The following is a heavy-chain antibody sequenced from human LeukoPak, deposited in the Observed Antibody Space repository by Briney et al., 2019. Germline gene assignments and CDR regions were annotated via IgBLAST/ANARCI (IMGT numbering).Heavy chain of an antibody. J-gene: IGHJ4*02. D-gene: IGHD1-14*01. Sequence: SETLSLTCTVSGYSISSGYYWGWIRQPPGKGLEWIGSIYYSGSTYYNPSLKSRVTISVDTSKNQFSLKLSSVTAADTAVYYCARDITGSFDYWGQGNLVTVSS. CDR2: IYYSGST. CDR1: GYSISSGYY. CDR3: ARDITGSFDY. V-gene: IGHV4-38-2*02.